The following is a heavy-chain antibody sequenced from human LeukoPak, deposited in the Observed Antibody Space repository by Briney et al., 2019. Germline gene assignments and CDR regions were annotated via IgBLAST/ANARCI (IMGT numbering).Heavy chain of an antibody. CDR3: ASTTVGY. D-gene: IGHD4-23*01. CDR2: INHSGST. V-gene: IGHV4-38-2*01. J-gene: IGHJ4*02. Sequence: SETLSLTCAVSGYSISSGYYWGWIRQPPGKGLEWIGEINHSGSTNYNPSLKSRVTISVDTSKNQFSLKLSSVTAADTAVYYCASTTVGYWGQGTLVTVSS. CDR1: GYSISSGYY.